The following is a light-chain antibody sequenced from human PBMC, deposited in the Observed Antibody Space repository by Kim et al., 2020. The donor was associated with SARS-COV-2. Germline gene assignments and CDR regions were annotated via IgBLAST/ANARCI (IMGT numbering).Light chain of an antibody. CDR1: QSVSRS. CDR3: QQRTI. CDR2: DAS. Sequence: EVVLTQSPATLSLSPGERATLSCRASQSVSRSVAWYQQKPGQAPRLLIYDASYRATGVPARFSGSASGTDFTLTINSLEPEDLAVYFCQQRTIFGGGSKVDIK. J-gene: IGKJ4*01. V-gene: IGKV3-11*01.